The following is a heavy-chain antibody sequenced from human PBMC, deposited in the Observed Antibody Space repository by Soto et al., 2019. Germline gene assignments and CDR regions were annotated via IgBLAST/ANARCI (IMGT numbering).Heavy chain of an antibody. Sequence: PGWSLRLSCSASVFTFSNAWMSWFRQAPGKGLEWVGRIKSKTDGGTTDYAAPVKGRFTISRDDSKNTLYLQMNSLKTEDTAVYYCTTDRVVVVPAASVLGNYYYYYGMDVWGQGTTVTVSS. V-gene: IGHV3-15*01. CDR2: IKSKTDGGTT. D-gene: IGHD2-2*01. CDR3: TTDRVVVVPAASVLGNYYYYYGMDV. CDR1: VFTFSNAW. J-gene: IGHJ6*02.